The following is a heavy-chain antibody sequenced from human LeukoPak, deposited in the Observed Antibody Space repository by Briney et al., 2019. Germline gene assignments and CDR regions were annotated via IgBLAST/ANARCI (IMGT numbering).Heavy chain of an antibody. D-gene: IGHD2/OR15-2a*01. V-gene: IGHV4-34*01. CDR2: IDHIGNT. CDR3: ARGKRRNSFKNVFEI. J-gene: IGHJ3*02. CDR1: GASLSDHY. Sequence: SETLSLTCAVFGASLSDHYWSWIRQPPGKGLEWIGEIDHIGNTNYNPSLKSRITISMDTSKNQFSLELTSVTAADTAVYSCARGKRRNSFKNVFEIWGQGTMITVSS.